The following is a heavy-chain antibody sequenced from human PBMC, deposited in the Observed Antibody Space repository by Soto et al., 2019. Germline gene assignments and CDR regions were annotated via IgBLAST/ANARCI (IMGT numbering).Heavy chain of an antibody. Sequence: QVQLVQSGAEVKKPGSSVKVSCKASGGTFSSYAISWVRQAHGQGLEWMGGIIPIFGTANYAQKFQGRVTITADESTSTAYMELSSMRSEDTAVYYCARGPAYGSGSDGYFDYWGQGTLVTVSS. CDR1: GGTFSSYA. CDR2: IIPIFGTA. V-gene: IGHV1-69*01. CDR3: ARGPAYGSGSDGYFDY. J-gene: IGHJ4*02. D-gene: IGHD3-10*01.